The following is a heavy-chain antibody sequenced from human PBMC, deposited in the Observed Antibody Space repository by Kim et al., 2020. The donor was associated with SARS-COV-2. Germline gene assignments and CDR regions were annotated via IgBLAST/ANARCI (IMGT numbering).Heavy chain of an antibody. D-gene: IGHD5-12*01. J-gene: IGHJ6*02. CDR2: IIPIFGTA. V-gene: IGHV1-69*13. Sequence: SVKVSCKASGGTFGSYAISWVRQAPGQGLEWMGGIIPIFGTANYAQKFQGRVTITADESTSTAYMELSSLRSEDTAVYYCARLLPRDGYNYLDYYYYGMDVWGQGTTVTVSS. CDR3: ARLLPRDGYNYLDYYYYGMDV. CDR1: GGTFGSYA.